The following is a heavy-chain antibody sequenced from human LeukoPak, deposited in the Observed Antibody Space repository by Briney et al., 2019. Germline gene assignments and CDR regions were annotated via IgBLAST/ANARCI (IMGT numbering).Heavy chain of an antibody. V-gene: IGHV1-3*01. CDR2: INAGNGNT. J-gene: IGHJ5*02. Sequence: GASVKVSCKASRYTFTSYAMHWVRQAPGQRLEWMGWINAGNGNTKYSQKFQGRVTITRDTSASTAYMELSSLRSEDTAVYYCARDPIPAASRMNWFDPWGQGTLVTVSS. CDR3: ARDPIPAASRMNWFDP. D-gene: IGHD2-2*01. CDR1: RYTFTSYA.